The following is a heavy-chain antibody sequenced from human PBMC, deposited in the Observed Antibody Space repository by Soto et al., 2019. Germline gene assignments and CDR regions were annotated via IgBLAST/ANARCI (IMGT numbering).Heavy chain of an antibody. Sequence: QVQLVQSGAEVKKPGSSVKVSCKASVGTFSSYAISWVRQAPGQGLEWMGGIIPIFGTANYAQKFQGRVTITADESTSTAYMELSSLRSEDTAVYYCATRTTVAYYYYYGMDVWGQGTTVTVSS. CDR2: IIPIFGTA. CDR1: VGTFSSYA. V-gene: IGHV1-69*01. CDR3: ATRTTVAYYYYYGMDV. D-gene: IGHD4-17*01. J-gene: IGHJ6*02.